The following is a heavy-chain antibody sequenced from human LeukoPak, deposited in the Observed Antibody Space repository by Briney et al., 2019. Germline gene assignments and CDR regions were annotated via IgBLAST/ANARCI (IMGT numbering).Heavy chain of an antibody. CDR1: GGSISSYY. CDR2: IYYSGST. Sequence: PSETLSLTCTVSGGSISSYYWSWIRRPPGKGLEWIGYIYYSGSTNYNPSLKSRVTISVDTSKNQFSLKLSSVTAADTAVYYCARERRRYNWNDGGRRIDYWGQGTLVTVSS. V-gene: IGHV4-59*01. CDR3: ARERRRYNWNDGGRRIDY. J-gene: IGHJ4*02. D-gene: IGHD1-20*01.